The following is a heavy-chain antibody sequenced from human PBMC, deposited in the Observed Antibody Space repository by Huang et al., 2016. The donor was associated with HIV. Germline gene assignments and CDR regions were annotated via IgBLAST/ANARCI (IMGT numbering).Heavy chain of an antibody. CDR2: KIPIVGEP. V-gene: IGHV1-69*13. J-gene: IGHJ4*02. D-gene: IGHD1-26*01. Sequence: QVQLVQSGAEVKKPGSSLRVSCRASGDTFRKYANSWVRQCAGQGLGWMGGKIPIVGEPKNAQKFQGRITITAQESTSTIYVELSRLTFQDTAIYYCARGLWDSTWDGTDWLLRHFDSWGLGTQVTISS. CDR3: ARGLWDSTWDGTDWLLRHFDS. CDR1: GDTFRKYA.